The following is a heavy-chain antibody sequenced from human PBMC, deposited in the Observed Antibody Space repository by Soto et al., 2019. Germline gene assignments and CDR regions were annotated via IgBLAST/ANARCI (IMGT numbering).Heavy chain of an antibody. D-gene: IGHD3-10*01. CDR3: AKRFRGVLLNPEVD. V-gene: IGHV3-23*01. CDR2: ISGSGGYT. CDR1: GLTFSSYA. Sequence: EVPLLESGGDLVQPGGSLRLSCAASGLTFSSYAMSWVRQAPGKGLEWVAVISGSGGYTDYADSVKGRFTISRDNSKNTLYLQMNSLRAEDTALYYCAKRFRGVLLNPEVDWGQGTLVTVSS. J-gene: IGHJ4*02.